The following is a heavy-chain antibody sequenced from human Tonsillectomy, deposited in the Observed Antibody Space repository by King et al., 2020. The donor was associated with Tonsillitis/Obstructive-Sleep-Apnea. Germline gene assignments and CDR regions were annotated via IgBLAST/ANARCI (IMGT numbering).Heavy chain of an antibody. CDR1: VFTFGEYA. J-gene: IGHJ4*02. V-gene: IGHV3-49*04. CDR3: TRDALDFWSGYYNDY. Sequence: VQLVQSGGGLVKPGRSLRLSCTASVFTFGEYAMSCVRQAPGRGLEWVGCFRSKAYGGSTEFAACGKGRFIISRDDSKSIAYLQMNSLKTEDTAVYYCTRDALDFWSGYYNDYWGQGTLVTVSS. D-gene: IGHD3-3*01. CDR2: FRSKAYGGST.